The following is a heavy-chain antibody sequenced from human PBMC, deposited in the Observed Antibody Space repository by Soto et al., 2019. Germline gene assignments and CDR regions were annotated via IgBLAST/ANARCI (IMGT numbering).Heavy chain of an antibody. CDR1: GGTFSSYA. CDR3: ATSPLGEWFGEPAPGYYGMDV. D-gene: IGHD3-10*01. J-gene: IGHJ6*02. V-gene: IGHV1-69*13. CDR2: IIPIFGTA. Sequence: GASVKVSCKASGGTFSSYAISWVRQAPGQGLEWMGGIIPIFGTANYAQKFQGRVTITADESTSTAYMELSSLRSEDTAVYYCATSPLGEWFGEPAPGYYGMDVWGQGTTVTVSS.